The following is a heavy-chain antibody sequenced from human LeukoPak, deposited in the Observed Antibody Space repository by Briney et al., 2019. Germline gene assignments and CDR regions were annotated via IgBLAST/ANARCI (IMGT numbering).Heavy chain of an antibody. CDR3: ARDLVDCTNGVCYRTYWFDP. J-gene: IGHJ5*02. Sequence: ASVKVSCKASGYTFTSYGISWVRQAPGQGLEWMGWISAYNGNTNYAQKLQGRVTMTTDTSTSTAYMELRSLRSDDTAVYYCARDLVDCTNGVCYRTYWFDPWGQGTLVTVSS. V-gene: IGHV1-18*01. CDR1: GYTFTSYG. CDR2: ISAYNGNT. D-gene: IGHD2-8*01.